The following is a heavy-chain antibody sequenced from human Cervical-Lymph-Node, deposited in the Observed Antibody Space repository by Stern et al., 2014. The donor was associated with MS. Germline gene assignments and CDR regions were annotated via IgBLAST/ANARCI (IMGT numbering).Heavy chain of an antibody. J-gene: IGHJ6*02. D-gene: IGHD1-26*01. Sequence: VQLVESGGGVVQPGRSLRLSCAASGFTFSSYGMHWVRQAPGKGLEWVAVIWYDGSNKYYADSVKGRFTISRDNSKNTLYLQMNSLRAEDTAVYYCARDCKLRYYYYGMDVWCQGTTVTVSS. V-gene: IGHV3-33*01. CDR3: ARDCKLRYYYYGMDV. CDR2: IWYDGSNK. CDR1: GFTFSSYG.